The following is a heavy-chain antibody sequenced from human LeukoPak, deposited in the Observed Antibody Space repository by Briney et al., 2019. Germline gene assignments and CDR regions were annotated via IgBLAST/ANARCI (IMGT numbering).Heavy chain of an antibody. CDR1: GFTFSSYW. Sequence: PGVSLRLSCAASGFTFSSYWMHWVRQAPGKGLVWVSRINSDGSSTSYADSVKGRFTISRDNAKNTLYLQMNSLRAEDTAVHYCAREEDCSSTSCYYGLWYSWFNPWGQGTLVTVSS. CDR3: AREEDCSSTSCYYGLWYSWFNP. V-gene: IGHV3-74*01. CDR2: INSDGSST. J-gene: IGHJ5*02. D-gene: IGHD2-2*01.